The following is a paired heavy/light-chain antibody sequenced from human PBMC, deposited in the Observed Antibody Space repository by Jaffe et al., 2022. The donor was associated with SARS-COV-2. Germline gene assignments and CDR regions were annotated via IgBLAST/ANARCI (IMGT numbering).Heavy chain of an antibody. CDR1: GYTLSNYP. Sequence: QVQLLQSGPEVKKPGASVKVSCKASGYTLSNYPMHWVRQAPGQRLEWMGWINAHNGNTKYSQKFQGRVSVTRDTSANTAYMELTSLRYEDTAVYYCVGGAFMGIAWGQGTLVTVSS. CDR2: INAHNGNT. CDR3: VGGAFMGIA. J-gene: IGHJ5*02. D-gene: IGHD2-21*01. V-gene: IGHV1-3*01.
Light chain of an antibody. CDR3: MQGTHWPPT. Sequence: DVVMTQSPLSLPVTLGQPASISCRSSQSLVYSDGNTYLNWFQQRPGQSPRRLIYEVSNRESGVPDRFSGSGSGTDFTLKISRVEAEDVGIYYCMQGTHWPPTFGQGTKVEIK. J-gene: IGKJ1*01. CDR2: EVS. V-gene: IGKV2-30*01. CDR1: QSLVYSDGNTY.